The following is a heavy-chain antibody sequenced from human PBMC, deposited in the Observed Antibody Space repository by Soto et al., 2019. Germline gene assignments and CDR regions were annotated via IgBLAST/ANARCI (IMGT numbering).Heavy chain of an antibody. J-gene: IGHJ5*02. CDR2: INHSGST. CDR1: GGSFSGYY. CDR3: ARVVVAAPLDWFDP. D-gene: IGHD2-15*01. V-gene: IGHV4-34*01. Sequence: SSETLSLTCAVYGGSFSGYYWSWIRQPPGKGLEWIGEINHSGSTNYNPSLKSRVTISVDTSKNQFSLKLSSVTAADTAVYYCARVVVAAPLDWFDPWGQGTLVTVSS.